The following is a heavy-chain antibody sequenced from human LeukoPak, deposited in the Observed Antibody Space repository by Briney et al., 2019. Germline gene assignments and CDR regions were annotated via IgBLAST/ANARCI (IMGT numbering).Heavy chain of an antibody. CDR3: ARADIVVVPAAYYFDY. D-gene: IGHD2-2*01. J-gene: IGHJ4*02. Sequence: GASVKVSCKASGYTFTSYYMHWVRQAPGQGLEWMGIINPSGGSTSYAQKFQGRVTMTRDTSTSTVYMELSSLRSEDTAVYYCARADIVVVPAAYYFDYWGQGTLVTVSS. CDR2: INPSGGST. V-gene: IGHV1-46*01. CDR1: GYTFTSYY.